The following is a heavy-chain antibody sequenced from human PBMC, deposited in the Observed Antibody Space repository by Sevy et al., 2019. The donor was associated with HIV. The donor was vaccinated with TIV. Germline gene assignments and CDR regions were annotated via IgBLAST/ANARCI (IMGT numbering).Heavy chain of an antibody. J-gene: IGHJ4*02. V-gene: IGHV3-49*03. CDR1: GFTFGDYA. D-gene: IGHD5-12*01. Sequence: GGSLRLSCTSSGFTFGDYAMSWFRLAPGKGLEWVAFIRRNSHEPDGGTTEYAASVKGRFTISRDDSKSIAYLQMNSLKTEDTAVYYCTRDLATADTPEYYFDYWGQGILVTVSS. CDR2: IRRNSHEPDGGTT. CDR3: TRDLATADTPEYYFDY.